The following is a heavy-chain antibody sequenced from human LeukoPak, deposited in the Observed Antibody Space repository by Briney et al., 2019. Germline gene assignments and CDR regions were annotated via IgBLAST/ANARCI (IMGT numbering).Heavy chain of an antibody. Sequence: ASVKVSCKASGYTFTNYGISWVRQAPGQGLEWMGWISGYNGNTNYAQKFQGRVTMTRDTSISTAYMELSRLRSDDTAVYYCARVLLDYDSNGYSNDAFDIWGQGTMVTVSS. CDR3: ARVLLDYDSNGYSNDAFDI. V-gene: IGHV1-18*01. J-gene: IGHJ3*02. CDR1: GYTFTNYG. D-gene: IGHD3-22*01. CDR2: ISGYNGNT.